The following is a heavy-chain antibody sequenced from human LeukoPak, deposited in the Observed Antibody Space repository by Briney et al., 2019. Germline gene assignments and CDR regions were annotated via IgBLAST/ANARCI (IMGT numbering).Heavy chain of an antibody. CDR1: GGSISRNY. V-gene: IGHV4-59*01. D-gene: IGHD5-12*01. Sequence: SETLSLTCTVSGGSISRNYWSWIRQPPGKGLEWIGYIYYSGSTSYNPSLKSRVTISEDSAKNQFSLKLSSVTAADTAVYYCARSYSGYDSNAFDIWGQGTTVTVSS. J-gene: IGHJ3*02. CDR2: IYYSGST. CDR3: ARSYSGYDSNAFDI.